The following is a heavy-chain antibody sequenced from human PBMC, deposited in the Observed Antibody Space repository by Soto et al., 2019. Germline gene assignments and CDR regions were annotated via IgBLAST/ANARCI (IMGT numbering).Heavy chain of an antibody. D-gene: IGHD6-25*01. CDR1: GGSISSSSYY. Sequence: SETLSLTCTVSGGSISSSSYYWGWIRQPPGKGLEWIGSIYYSGSTHYNPSLKSRVTISVDTSKNQFSLKLSSVTAADTAVYYCARQQRYYYYMDVWGKVTTVTVSS. CDR3: ARQQRYYYYMDV. J-gene: IGHJ6*03. CDR2: IYYSGST. V-gene: IGHV4-39*01.